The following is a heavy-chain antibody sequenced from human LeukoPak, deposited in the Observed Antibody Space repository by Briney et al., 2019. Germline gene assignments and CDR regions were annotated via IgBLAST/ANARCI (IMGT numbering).Heavy chain of an antibody. V-gene: IGHV3-30*18. Sequence: PGGSLRLFCAASGFTFSSYGMHWVRQAPGKGLEWVAVISYDGSNKYYADSVKGRFTISRDNSKNTLYLQMNSLRAEDTAVYYCAKDPGIAVAGSSGWFDPWGQGTLVTVSS. CDR3: AKDPGIAVAGSSGWFDP. D-gene: IGHD6-19*01. CDR2: ISYDGSNK. CDR1: GFTFSSYG. J-gene: IGHJ5*02.